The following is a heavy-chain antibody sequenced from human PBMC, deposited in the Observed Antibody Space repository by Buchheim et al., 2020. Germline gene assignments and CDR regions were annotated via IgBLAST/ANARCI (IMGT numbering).Heavy chain of an antibody. CDR2: IYYSGST. Sequence: QVQLQESGPGLVKPSQTLSLTCTVSGGSISSGGYYWSWIRQHPGKGLEWIGYIYYSGSTYYNPSPKSRVTISVDTSKNQFSLELSSVTAADTAVYYCARDKRVVITTPPYYYFYGMDVWGQGTT. CDR3: ARDKRVVITTPPYYYFYGMDV. CDR1: GGSISSGGYY. D-gene: IGHD3-22*01. V-gene: IGHV4-31*03. J-gene: IGHJ6*02.